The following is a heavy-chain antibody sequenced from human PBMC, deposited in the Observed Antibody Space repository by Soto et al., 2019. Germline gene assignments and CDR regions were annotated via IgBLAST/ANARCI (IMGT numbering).Heavy chain of an antibody. Sequence: QVQLVQSGAEVKKPGSSVKVSCKASGGTFSSYSINWVRQAPGQGLEWMGEIIPLFGTANYAQKFQGRVTITADESTSTAYMEPSSLRSEDTAVYYCARDGGRHSAGIDYWGQGTLVTVSS. CDR3: ARDGGRHSAGIDY. V-gene: IGHV1-69*01. J-gene: IGHJ4*02. CDR1: GGTFSSYS. CDR2: IIPLFGTA. D-gene: IGHD1-26*01.